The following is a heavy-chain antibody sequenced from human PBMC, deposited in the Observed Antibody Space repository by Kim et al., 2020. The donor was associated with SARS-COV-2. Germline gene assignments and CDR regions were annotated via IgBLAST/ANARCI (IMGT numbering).Heavy chain of an antibody. CDR1: GGSIGGFY. Sequence: SETLSLTCGVPGGSIGGFYWTWVRQPPGKALEWIGNIFYTGTTDYNPSLKSRVTMSVGASKNSFSLHLRSVNAADTAVYFCARRRQLDYAFDVWGQGT. CDR2: IFYTGTT. CDR3: ARRRQLDYAFDV. V-gene: IGHV4-59*08. J-gene: IGHJ3*01. D-gene: IGHD3-9*01.